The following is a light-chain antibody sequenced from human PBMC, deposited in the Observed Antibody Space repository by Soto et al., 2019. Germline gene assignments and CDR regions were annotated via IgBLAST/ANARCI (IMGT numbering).Light chain of an antibody. CDR3: QQSYITPWT. V-gene: IGKV1-39*01. Sequence: DVQMTQSPSSLSASVGDSVTITCRASQRVNNYLNWYQQKPGEAPKLLLYAASSLQIGVPSRFGGSGSGTDFTLAISGLQPEDFAIYYCQQSYITPWTFGQGTKVEIK. CDR1: QRVNNY. CDR2: AAS. J-gene: IGKJ1*01.